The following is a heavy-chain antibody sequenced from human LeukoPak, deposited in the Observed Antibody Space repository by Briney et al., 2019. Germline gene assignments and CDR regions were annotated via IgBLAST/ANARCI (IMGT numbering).Heavy chain of an antibody. Sequence: PSETLSLTCAVYGGSFSVYYWSWIRQPPGKGLEWSGEINHRGSTNYNPSLKSRVTISVDTSKNQFSLKLSSVTAADTAVYYCARTYYYDSSGPTPQYYFDYWGQGTLVTVSS. V-gene: IGHV4-34*01. CDR2: INHRGST. CDR3: ARTYYYDSSGPTPQYYFDY. D-gene: IGHD3-22*01. CDR1: GGSFSVYY. J-gene: IGHJ4*02.